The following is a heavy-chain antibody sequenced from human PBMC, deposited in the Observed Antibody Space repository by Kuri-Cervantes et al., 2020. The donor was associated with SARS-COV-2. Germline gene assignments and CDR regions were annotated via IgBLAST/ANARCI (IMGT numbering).Heavy chain of an antibody. V-gene: IGHV4-34*01. CDR1: GWSFSVYY. CDR3: ARGRSFVGI. Sequence: GPLRPPCDVYGWSFSVYYWSWVRKPPGKGLEWIGEINHSGSTNYSPSLKRQVAISVDTSKNQFSLKLSSVTAADTAVYYCARGRSFVGIWGQGTLVTVSS. J-gene: IGHJ4*02. D-gene: IGHD3-16*01. CDR2: INHSGST.